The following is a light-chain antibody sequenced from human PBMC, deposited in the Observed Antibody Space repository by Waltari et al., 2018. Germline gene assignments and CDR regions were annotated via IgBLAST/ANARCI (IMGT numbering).Light chain of an antibody. CDR2: GNS. J-gene: IGLJ3*02. V-gene: IGLV1-40*01. Sequence: QSVLTQPPPVSGAPGQRVTIPCTGGSPNLGVHYYLHRYQQLPGTAPKLLIYGNSNRPSGVPDRFSGSKSGTSASLAITGLQTKDEAVYYCQSYDSSLSAVVFGGGTKLTVL. CDR3: QSYDSSLSAVV. CDR1: SPNLGVHYY.